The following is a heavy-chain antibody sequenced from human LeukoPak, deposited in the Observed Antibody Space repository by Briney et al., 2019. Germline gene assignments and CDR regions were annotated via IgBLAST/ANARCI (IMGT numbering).Heavy chain of an antibody. CDR1: GGSINTPNYY. D-gene: IGHD5-12*01. CDR3: ARVRYDQFDY. CDR2: IFYSGGT. J-gene: IGHJ4*02. Sequence: SETLSLTCTVSGGSINTPNYYWGWIRQTPGKGLEWIGNIFYSGGTYYSPSLTSRVTISLDTSRNQFSLKLNSVTAADTAVYYCARVRYDQFDYWGQGTLVTVSS. V-gene: IGHV4-39*07.